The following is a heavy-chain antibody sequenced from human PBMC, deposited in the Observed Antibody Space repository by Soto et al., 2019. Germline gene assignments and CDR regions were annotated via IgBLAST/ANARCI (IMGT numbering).Heavy chain of an antibody. Sequence: EMQVVESGGGLVQPGGSLRLSCAASGFTSSDHYLDWVRQDPGKGLEWVARSRDKIRRYTTEYAASVRGRFVISRDESRNSVYLQMSSLKTEDTAVYYCTRSTYGYGNFEYWGLGTLVTVSS. CDR1: GFTSSDHY. D-gene: IGHD5-12*01. J-gene: IGHJ4*02. V-gene: IGHV3-72*01. CDR3: TRSTYGYGNFEY. CDR2: SRDKIRRYTT.